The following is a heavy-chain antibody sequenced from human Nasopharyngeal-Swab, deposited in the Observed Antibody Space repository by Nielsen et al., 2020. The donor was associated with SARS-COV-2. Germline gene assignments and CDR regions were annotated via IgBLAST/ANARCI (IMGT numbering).Heavy chain of an antibody. V-gene: IGHV1-24*01. Sequence: ASVKVSCKVSGYTLTELSMHWVRQAPGKGLEWMGGFDPEDGETIYAQKFQGRVTMTEDTSTDTAYMELSSLKSEDTAVYYCAFRWWRSSWYGDYWGQGTLVTVSS. CDR3: AFRWWRSSWYGDY. D-gene: IGHD6-13*01. J-gene: IGHJ4*02. CDR1: GYTLTELS. CDR2: FDPEDGET.